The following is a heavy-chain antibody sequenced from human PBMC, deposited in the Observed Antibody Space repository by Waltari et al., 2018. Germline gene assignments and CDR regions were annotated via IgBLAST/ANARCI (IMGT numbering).Heavy chain of an antibody. D-gene: IGHD3-22*01. Sequence: QVQLVQSGAEVKKPGASVKVSCKVSGYPLTELSMHWVRPAPGKGLEWMGGFDPEDGETIYAQKFQGRVTMTEDTSTDTAYMELSSLRSEDTAVYYCATVPLGYYDSSGSYTLDYWGQGTLVTVSS. V-gene: IGHV1-24*01. CDR1: GYPLTELS. J-gene: IGHJ4*02. CDR2: FDPEDGET. CDR3: ATVPLGYYDSSGSYTLDY.